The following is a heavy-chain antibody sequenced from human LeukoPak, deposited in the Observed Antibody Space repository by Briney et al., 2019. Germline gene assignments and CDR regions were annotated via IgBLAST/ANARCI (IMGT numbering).Heavy chain of an antibody. D-gene: IGHD6-13*01. J-gene: IGHJ4*02. CDR3: AGRYIAAAGTYFDY. CDR2: ISGSDGST. V-gene: IGHV3-23*01. CDR1: GFTFSSYG. Sequence: GGSLRLSCAASGFTFSSYGMHWVRQAPGKGLEWVSAISGSDGSTYYADSVKGRFTISRDNSKNTLYLQMNSLRAEDTAVYYCAGRYIAAAGTYFDYWGQGTLVTVSS.